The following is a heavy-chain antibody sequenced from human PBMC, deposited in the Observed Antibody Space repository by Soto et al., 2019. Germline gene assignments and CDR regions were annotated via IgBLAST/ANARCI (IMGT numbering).Heavy chain of an antibody. V-gene: IGHV1-18*01. CDR3: ARATGGGGYSYGYGPYYFDY. D-gene: IGHD5-18*01. CDR2: ISAYNGNT. J-gene: IGHJ4*02. CDR1: GYTFTSYG. Sequence: ASVKVSCKASGYTFTSYGISWVRQAPGQGLEWMGWISAYNGNTNYAQKLQGRVTMTTDTSTSTAYMELRSLRSDDTAVYYCARATGGGGYSYGYGPYYFDYWGQGTLVTVSS.